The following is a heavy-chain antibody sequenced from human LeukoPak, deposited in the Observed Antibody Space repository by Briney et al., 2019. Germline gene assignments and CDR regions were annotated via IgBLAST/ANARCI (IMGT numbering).Heavy chain of an antibody. CDR2: ISGSGGST. CDR1: GFTFSSYA. Sequence: GGSLRLSCAAPGFTFSSYAMSWVRQAPGKGLEWVSAISGSGGSTYYADSVKGRFTISRDNSKNTLYLQMNSLRAEDTAVYYCAKGPRLRLYGVRDYWGQGTLVTVSS. V-gene: IGHV3-23*01. J-gene: IGHJ4*02. CDR3: AKGPRLRLYGVRDY. D-gene: IGHD4-17*01.